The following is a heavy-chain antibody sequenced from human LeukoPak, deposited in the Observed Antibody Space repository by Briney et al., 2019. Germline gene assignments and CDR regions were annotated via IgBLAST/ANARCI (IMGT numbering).Heavy chain of an antibody. CDR2: ISYDGSNK. V-gene: IGHV3-30*18. D-gene: IGHD2-21*02. CDR3: AKVAYCGGDCYWGAFDI. CDR1: GFTFSSYG. J-gene: IGHJ3*02. Sequence: GRSLRLSCAASGFTFSSYGMHWVRQAPGKGLEWVAVISYDGSNKYYADSVKGRFTISRDNSKNTLYLQMNSRRAEDTAVYYCAKVAYCGGDCYWGAFDIWGQGTMVTVS.